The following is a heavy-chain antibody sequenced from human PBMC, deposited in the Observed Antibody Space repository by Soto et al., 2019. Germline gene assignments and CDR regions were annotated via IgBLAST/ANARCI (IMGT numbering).Heavy chain of an antibody. CDR1: SGSISSSLYY. Sequence: SETLSLTCSVSSGSISSSLYYWGWIRQPPGKGLEWIGTIYSTVSTHYNPSLKSRVTISVDTSKNQFSLKLNSVTAADTAGYYCARLPYYDTPPVTFDIWGQGAMVTVSS. V-gene: IGHV4-39*01. CDR3: ARLPYYDTPPVTFDI. D-gene: IGHD3-22*01. CDR2: IYSTVST. J-gene: IGHJ3*02.